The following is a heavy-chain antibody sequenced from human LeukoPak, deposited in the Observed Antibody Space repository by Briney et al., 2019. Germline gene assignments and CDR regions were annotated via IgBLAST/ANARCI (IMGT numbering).Heavy chain of an antibody. CDR1: GGTFSSYA. V-gene: IGHV1-69*13. J-gene: IGHJ3*02. D-gene: IGHD3-22*01. CDR3: ARARRLQGYYDSSGYFDAFDI. CDR2: IIPIFGTA. Sequence: GASVKVSCKASGGTFSSYAISWVRQAPGQGLEWMGGIIPIFGTANYAQKFQGRVTITADESTSTAYMELSSLRSEDTAVYYCARARRLQGYYDSSGYFDAFDIWGQGTMVTVSS.